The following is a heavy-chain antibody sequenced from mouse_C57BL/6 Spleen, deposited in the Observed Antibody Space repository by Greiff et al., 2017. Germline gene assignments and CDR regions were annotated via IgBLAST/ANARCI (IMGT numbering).Heavy chain of an antibody. CDR3: ASSPHNYEDYYAMDY. Sequence: VKLQESGPGLVQPSQSLSITCTVSGFSLTSYGVHWVRQSPGKGLDWLGVIWSGGSTDYNAAFISRLSISKDNSKSQVFFKMNSLQADDTDIYYCASSPHNYEDYYAMDYWGQGTSVTVSS. D-gene: IGHD1-2*01. CDR2: IWSGGST. J-gene: IGHJ4*01. CDR1: GFSLTSYG. V-gene: IGHV2-2*01.